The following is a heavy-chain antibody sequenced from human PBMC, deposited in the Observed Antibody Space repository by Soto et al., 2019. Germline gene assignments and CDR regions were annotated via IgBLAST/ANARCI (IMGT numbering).Heavy chain of an antibody. Sequence: SETLSLTCTVSGGSISSGDYYWGWIRQPPGKGLEWIGYIYYSGSTYYNPSLKSRVTISVDTSKNQFSLKLSSVTAADTAVYYCARATPVFYYGNSWSLDYWGQGTPVTVSS. V-gene: IGHV4-30-4*02. CDR1: GGSISSGDYY. D-gene: IGHD6-13*01. J-gene: IGHJ4*02. CDR2: IYYSGST. CDR3: ARATPVFYYGNSWSLDY.